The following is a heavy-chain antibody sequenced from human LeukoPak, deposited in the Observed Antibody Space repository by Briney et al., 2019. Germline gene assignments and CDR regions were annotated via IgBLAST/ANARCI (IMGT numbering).Heavy chain of an antibody. D-gene: IGHD3-16*01. CDR3: ARDPGEPFDY. CDR1: GGTFSSYA. J-gene: IGHJ4*02. CDR2: IIPILGIA. V-gene: IGHV1-69*04. Sequence: ASVKVSCKASGGTFSSYAISWVRQAPGQGLEWMGRIIPILGIANYAQKFQGRVTITADKSTSTAYMELSSLRSEDTAVYYRARDPGEPFDYWGQGTLVTVSS.